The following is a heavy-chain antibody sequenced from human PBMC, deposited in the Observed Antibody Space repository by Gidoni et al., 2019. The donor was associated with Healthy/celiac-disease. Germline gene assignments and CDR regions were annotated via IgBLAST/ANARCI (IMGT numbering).Heavy chain of an antibody. J-gene: IGHJ4*02. Sequence: QVQLQESGPGLVKPSETLSLTCTVSGYSISSGSYWGWIRQPPGKGLEWIGSIYHSGSTYYNPSLKSRVTISVDTSKNQFSLKLSSVTAADTAVYYCARAITPITMVRGVIPPYYFDYWGQGTLVTVSS. V-gene: IGHV4-38-2*02. CDR1: GYSISSGSY. D-gene: IGHD3-10*01. CDR3: ARAITPITMVRGVIPPYYFDY. CDR2: IYHSGST.